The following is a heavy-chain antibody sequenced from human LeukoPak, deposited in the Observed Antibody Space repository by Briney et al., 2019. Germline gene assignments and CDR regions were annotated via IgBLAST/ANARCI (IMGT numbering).Heavy chain of an antibody. CDR1: GFTFSSNF. V-gene: IGHV3-30*18. Sequence: GTSLRLSCAASGFTFSSNFMHWGRQAPDKGLEWVAFISNDGGNKNYIDSVKGRFTISRDNSKNTLYLQMISLRVEDTAVYFCVKDRSNTRSFDYWGQGTVVTVSS. D-gene: IGHD6-13*01. J-gene: IGHJ4*02. CDR3: VKDRSNTRSFDY. CDR2: ISNDGGNK.